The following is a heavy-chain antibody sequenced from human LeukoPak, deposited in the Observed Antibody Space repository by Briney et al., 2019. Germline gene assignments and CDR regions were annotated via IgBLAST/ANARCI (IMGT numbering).Heavy chain of an antibody. V-gene: IGHV1-69*06. Sequence: GASVKVSCKASGGTFSSYAISWVRQAPGQGLEWMGGIIPIFGTANYAQKFQGRVTITADKSTSTAYMELSSLRPEDTAVYYCARVNGYSYGHFDYWGQGTLVTVSS. D-gene: IGHD5-18*01. CDR2: IIPIFGTA. CDR1: GGTFSSYA. CDR3: ARVNGYSYGHFDY. J-gene: IGHJ4*02.